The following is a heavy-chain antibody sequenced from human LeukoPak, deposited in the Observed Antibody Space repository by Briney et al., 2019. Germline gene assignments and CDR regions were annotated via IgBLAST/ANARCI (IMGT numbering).Heavy chain of an antibody. J-gene: IGHJ4*02. CDR3: ARELFGSGSCPDY. V-gene: IGHV3-33*01. CDR1: GFTFSSYA. D-gene: IGHD3-10*01. CDR2: VWHDGSNK. Sequence: GGSLRLFSTAPGFTFSSYAIHWIRQAPGKGLEWVALVWHDGSNKYYADSVKGRFTISRDNSKNTVYLQMNSLRAEDTAVYYCARELFGSGSCPDYWGQGTLVTVSS.